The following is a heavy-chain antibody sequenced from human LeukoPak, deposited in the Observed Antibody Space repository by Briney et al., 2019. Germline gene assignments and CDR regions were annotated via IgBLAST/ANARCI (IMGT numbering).Heavy chain of an antibody. D-gene: IGHD6-19*01. J-gene: IGHJ4*02. CDR1: GXSISSGNG. CDR3: GSKSIAVAADY. CDR2: IYHSGTT. Sequence: SETLSLTCAVSGXSISSGNGWSWVRQPPGKGLEWIGEIYHSGTTNYNPSLKSRVTISVDKSKNQFSLNLSSVTAADTAVYYCGSKSIAVAADYWGQGTLVTVSS. V-gene: IGHV4-4*02.